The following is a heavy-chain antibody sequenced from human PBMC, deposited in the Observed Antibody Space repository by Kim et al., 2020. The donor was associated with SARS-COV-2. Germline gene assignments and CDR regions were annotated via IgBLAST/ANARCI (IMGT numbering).Heavy chain of an antibody. CDR2: IWYDGSNK. Sequence: GGSLRLSCAASGFTFSSYGMHWVRQAPGKGLEWVAVIWYDGSNKYYADSVKGRFTISRDNSKNTLYLQMNSLRAEDTAVYYCARYPHTGKYFDYWGQGTLVTVSS. D-gene: IGHD2-2*02. J-gene: IGHJ4*02. CDR3: ARYPHTGKYFDY. CDR1: GFTFSSYG. V-gene: IGHV3-33*01.